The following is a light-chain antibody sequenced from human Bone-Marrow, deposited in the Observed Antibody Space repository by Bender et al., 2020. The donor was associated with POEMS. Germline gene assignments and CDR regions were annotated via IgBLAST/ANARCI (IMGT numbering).Light chain of an antibody. CDR3: SSYSSSSTHVV. CDR2: SSH. Sequence: QSVLTQPPSASGTPGQRVTISCSGGSSNIGAHAVNWYQHLPGTAPKLLIYSSHRRPSEVPDRFSGSRSGTSASLAISGLQSEDEADYYCSSYSSSSTHVVFGGGTKLTVL. J-gene: IGLJ2*01. V-gene: IGLV1-44*01. CDR1: SSNIGAHA.